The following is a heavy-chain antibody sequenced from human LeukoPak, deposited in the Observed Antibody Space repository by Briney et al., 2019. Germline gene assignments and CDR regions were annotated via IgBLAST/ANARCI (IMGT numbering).Heavy chain of an antibody. V-gene: IGHV1-8*01. D-gene: IGHD3-22*01. CDR1: GYTFTSYD. CDR3: ARGDYYDSSGYYPQVK. CDR2: MNPNSGNT. Sequence: ASVKVSCKASGYTFTSYDINWVRQATGQGLEWMGWMNPNSGNTGYAQKFQGRVTMTRNTSISTAYMELSSLRSEDTAVYYCARGDYYDSSGYYPQVKWGRGTLVTVSS. J-gene: IGHJ4*02.